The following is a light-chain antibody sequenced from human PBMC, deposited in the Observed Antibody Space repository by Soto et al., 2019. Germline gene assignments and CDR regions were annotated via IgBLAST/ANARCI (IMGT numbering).Light chain of an antibody. J-gene: IGKJ2*01. CDR2: GAS. CDR3: QQHNYWPS. CDR1: QSISSN. V-gene: IGKV3-15*01. Sequence: EIVMTQSPATLSVSPGERATLSCRASQSISSNLAWFQQKPGQAPRLLLYGASTSATGIPGRFSGSGSGTDFTLTISSLQSEDFAVYYCQQHNYWPSFGQGTKLEIK.